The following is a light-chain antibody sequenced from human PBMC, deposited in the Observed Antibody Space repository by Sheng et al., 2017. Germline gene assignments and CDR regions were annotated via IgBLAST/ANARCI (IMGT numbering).Light chain of an antibody. CDR1: SSDVGGYNY. Sequence: QPASVSGSPGQSITISCTGTSSDVGGYNYVSWYQQHPGKAPKLMIYDVSKRPSGVSNRFSGSKSGNTASLTISGLQAEDEADYYCSSYTSSSTLDVFGTGTKVTVL. CDR2: DVS. V-gene: IGLV2-14*01. CDR3: SSYTSSSTLDV. J-gene: IGLJ1*01.